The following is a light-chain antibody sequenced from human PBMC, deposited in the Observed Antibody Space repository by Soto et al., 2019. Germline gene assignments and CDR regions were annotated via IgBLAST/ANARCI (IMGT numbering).Light chain of an antibody. Sequence: QSALTQPPSASGSPGQSVAISCTGTSSDVGGYNYVSWHQQHSGKAPKLMIYEVNKRPSGVPDRFSGSKSGNTGSLTVSGLQAEDEADYYCSSYAGSSNVFGTGTKVTVL. V-gene: IGLV2-8*01. CDR3: SSYAGSSNV. CDR1: SSDVGGYNY. CDR2: EVN. J-gene: IGLJ1*01.